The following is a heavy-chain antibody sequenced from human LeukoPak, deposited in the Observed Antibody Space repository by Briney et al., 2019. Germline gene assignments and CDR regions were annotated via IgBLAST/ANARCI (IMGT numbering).Heavy chain of an antibody. V-gene: IGHV3-48*01. CDR2: ISSGSGTI. D-gene: IGHD3-22*01. CDR3: ARVYYYDSSGYSYY. J-gene: IGHJ4*02. Sequence: GGSLRLSCAASGFTFSSYSMNWVRQAPGKGLEWVSHISSGSGTIYYADSVKGRFTIPRDNAQNSLYLQMNSLRAEDTAVYYCARVYYYDSSGYSYYWGQGTLVTVSS. CDR1: GFTFSSYS.